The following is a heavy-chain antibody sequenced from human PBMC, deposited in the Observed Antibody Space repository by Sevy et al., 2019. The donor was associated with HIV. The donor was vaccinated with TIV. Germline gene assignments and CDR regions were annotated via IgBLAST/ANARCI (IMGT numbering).Heavy chain of an antibody. J-gene: IGHJ6*02. CDR2: ISSSGDTI. V-gene: IGHV3-11*01. CDR1: GFSISDYY. Sequence: GGSLRLSCAASGFSISDYYMSWIRQAPGKGLQWISYISSSGDTIYYADSVKGRFTISRDNAKNSLFLQLNSLRAEDTAVYYCGRDHEKDGELGDYYYYAMDVWGRGTTVTVSS. CDR3: GRDHEKDGELGDYYYYAMDV. D-gene: IGHD3-16*01.